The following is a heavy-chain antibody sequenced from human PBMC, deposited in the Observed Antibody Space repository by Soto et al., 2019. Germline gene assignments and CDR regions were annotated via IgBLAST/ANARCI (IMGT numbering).Heavy chain of an antibody. CDR2: IIPISDTT. D-gene: IGHD2-2*01. CDR1: GGTFSSYA. V-gene: IGHV1-69*06. Sequence: EASVKVSCKASGGTFSSYAISWVRQAPGQGLEWMGGIIPISDTTNYAQKFQGRVTMTADKSTSTAYMELSRLRSDDTAVYYCARGQGDIVVVPATNYYYYYGMDVWGQGTTVTVSS. J-gene: IGHJ6*02. CDR3: ARGQGDIVVVPATNYYYYYGMDV.